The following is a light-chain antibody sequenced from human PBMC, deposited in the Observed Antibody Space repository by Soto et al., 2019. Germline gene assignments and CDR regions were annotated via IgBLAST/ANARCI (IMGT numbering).Light chain of an antibody. CDR1: SSDVSGYNY. V-gene: IGLV2-14*01. J-gene: IGLJ1*01. CDR3: SSYTSSNTLYV. Sequence: QSALTQPASVSGSPGQSITISCTGTSSDVSGYNYVSWYQQHPGKAPKLMIYEVSNRPSGVSNRFSGSKSGNTASLTISGLQAEDEADYYCSSYTSSNTLYVFATGTKLTVL. CDR2: EVS.